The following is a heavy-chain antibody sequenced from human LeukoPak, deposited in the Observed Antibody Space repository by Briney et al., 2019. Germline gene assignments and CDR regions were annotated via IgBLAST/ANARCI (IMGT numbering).Heavy chain of an antibody. J-gene: IGHJ6*02. Sequence: PGGSLRLSCAASGFSVSSNYMSWVRQAPGKGLEWVSVIYSGGSTYYADSVKGRFTISRDNSKNTLYPQMNSLRAEDTAVYYCARVPSYYDFWSGYQDYYYYGMDVWGQGTTVTVSS. CDR2: IYSGGST. D-gene: IGHD3-3*01. CDR3: ARVPSYYDFWSGYQDYYYYGMDV. CDR1: GFSVSSNY. V-gene: IGHV3-66*02.